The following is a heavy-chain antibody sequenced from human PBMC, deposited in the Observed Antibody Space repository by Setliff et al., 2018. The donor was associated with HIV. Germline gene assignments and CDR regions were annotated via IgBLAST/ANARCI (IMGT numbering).Heavy chain of an antibody. J-gene: IGHJ6*03. CDR2: INPSSGST. CDR3: ARGIKLVGGVIVGSMDV. CDR1: GYTFTSYY. Sequence: AASVKVSCKASGYTFTSYYMHWVRQAPGQGLEWMGIINPSSGSTSYTQMFRGRVTMTRDTSISTAYMELSSLRSEDTAVYYCARGIKLVGGVIVGSMDVWGKGTTVTVSS. V-gene: IGHV1-46*01. D-gene: IGHD3-16*02.